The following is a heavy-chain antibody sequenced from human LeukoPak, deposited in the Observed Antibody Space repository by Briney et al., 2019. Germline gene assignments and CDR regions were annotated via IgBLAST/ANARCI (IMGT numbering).Heavy chain of an antibody. CDR2: LSGHNGNT. CDR1: GYTFTSYG. CDR3: AREWLHPGGSDAFDI. J-gene: IGHJ3*02. V-gene: IGHV1-18*01. D-gene: IGHD5-24*01. Sequence: ATLTLSCTASGYTFTSYGISWGRQAPGQGLEWLGWLSGHNGNTKYVQNLQGRVTMTTDTSTSKGYMQLRSLRSDDTSVYCGAREWLHPGGSDAFDIWGQGTMVTVSS.